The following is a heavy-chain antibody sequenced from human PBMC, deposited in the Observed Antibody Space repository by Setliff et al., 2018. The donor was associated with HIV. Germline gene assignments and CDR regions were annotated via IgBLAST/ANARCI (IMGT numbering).Heavy chain of an antibody. D-gene: IGHD6-13*01. J-gene: IGHJ5*02. V-gene: IGHV4-34*01. CDR3: ARILVAAAGTGFDP. Sequence: SETLSLTCTLNGVPLSDYYWNWIRQSPGKGLEWIVEVNHNGNINYNPSLKSRVTISVDTSKNQFSLKLSSVTAADAAVYYCARILVAAAGTGFDPWGQGILVTVS. CDR1: GVPLSDYY. CDR2: VNHNGNI.